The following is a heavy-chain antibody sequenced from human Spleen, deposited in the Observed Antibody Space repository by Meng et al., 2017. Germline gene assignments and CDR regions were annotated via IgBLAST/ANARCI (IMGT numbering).Heavy chain of an antibody. J-gene: IGHJ4*02. D-gene: IGHD3-10*01. CDR1: GFTFSSYG. CDR2: IYSGGNT. V-gene: IGHV3-21*01. Sequence: GGSLRLSCAASGFTFSSYGMHWVRQAPGKGLEWVSIIYSGGNTYYADSVKGRFTISRDNAKNSLYLQMNSLRAEDTAVYYCARGSDYYGSGSYYDFDYWGQGTLVTVSS. CDR3: ARGSDYYGSGSYYDFDY.